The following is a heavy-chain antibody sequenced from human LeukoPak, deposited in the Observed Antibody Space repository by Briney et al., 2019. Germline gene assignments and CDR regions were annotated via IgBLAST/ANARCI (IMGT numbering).Heavy chain of an antibody. D-gene: IGHD3-10*01. J-gene: IGHJ4*02. CDR1: GYTFTTYD. CDR3: ARANYYGSGKKDLDY. Sequence: ASVKVSCKASGYTFTTYDINWVRQATGQGLEWMGWTNPNSGNTGYAKKFQGRVTMTRNTSMSTAYMELNSLRSEDTAVYYCARANYYGSGKKDLDYWGQGTLVTVSS. V-gene: IGHV1-8*01. CDR2: TNPNSGNT.